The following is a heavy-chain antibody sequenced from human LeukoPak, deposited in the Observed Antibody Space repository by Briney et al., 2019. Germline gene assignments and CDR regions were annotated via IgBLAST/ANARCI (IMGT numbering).Heavy chain of an antibody. CDR1: GGSISSGDYY. J-gene: IGHJ4*02. CDR2: IYYSGST. D-gene: IGHD3-22*01. CDR3: ARAGDSSGYYSFSFDY. V-gene: IGHV4-30-4*01. Sequence: SETLSLTCTVSGGSISSGDYYWSWIRQPPGKCLEWIGYIYYSGSTYYNPSLKSRVTISVDTSKNQFSLKLSSVTAADTAVYYCARAGDSSGYYSFSFDYWGQGTLVTVSS.